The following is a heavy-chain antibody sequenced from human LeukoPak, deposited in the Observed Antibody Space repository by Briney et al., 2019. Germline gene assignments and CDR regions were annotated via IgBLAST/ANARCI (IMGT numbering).Heavy chain of an antibody. CDR2: IYTSGST. J-gene: IGHJ3*02. Sequence: PSQTLSLTCTVSGGSISSGSYYWSWIRQPAGRGLEWIGRIYTSGSTNHNPSLKSRVTMSVDTSKNQFSLNLNSVTAADTAVYYCARDFRACDSSGYHDTLDIWGQGTMVTVSS. CDR1: GGSISSGSYY. V-gene: IGHV4-61*02. CDR3: ARDFRACDSSGYHDTLDI. D-gene: IGHD3-22*01.